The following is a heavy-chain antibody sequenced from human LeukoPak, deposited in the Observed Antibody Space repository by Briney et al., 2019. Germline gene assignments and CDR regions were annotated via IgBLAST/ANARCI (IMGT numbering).Heavy chain of an antibody. CDR1: GFTVRSNY. CDR2: IYSGGST. J-gene: IGHJ4*02. CDR3: ARDGTGSYGLDY. V-gene: IGHV3-53*01. Sequence: GGSLRLSCAACGFTVRSNYMSWVRQAPGKGLDWVSVIYSGGSTYYADSVKGRFTISRDNSKHTLYLQMNSLRAEDTAVYYCARDGTGSYGLDYWGQGTLVTVSS. D-gene: IGHD1-26*01.